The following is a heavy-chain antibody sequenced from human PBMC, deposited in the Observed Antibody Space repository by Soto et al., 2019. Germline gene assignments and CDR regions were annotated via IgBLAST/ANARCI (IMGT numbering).Heavy chain of an antibody. V-gene: IGHV4-34*01. J-gene: IGHJ4*02. D-gene: IGHD6-13*01. CDR2: INHSGST. CDR3: AREGSRYSSSWGVDY. Sequence: PSETLSLTCAVYGGSFSGYYWSWIRQPPGKGLEWIGEINHSGSTNYNPSLKSRVTISVDTSKNQFSLKLSSVTAADTAVYYCAREGSRYSSSWGVDYWGQGTLVTVSS. CDR1: GGSFSGYY.